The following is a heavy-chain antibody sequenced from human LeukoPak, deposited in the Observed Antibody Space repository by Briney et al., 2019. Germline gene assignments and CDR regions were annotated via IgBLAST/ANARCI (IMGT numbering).Heavy chain of an antibody. J-gene: IGHJ4*02. CDR1: GFTFSSYS. V-gene: IGHV3-21*04. CDR2: ISSSSSYI. CDR3: AKSGLNRFDY. D-gene: IGHD2-15*01. Sequence: PGGSLRLSCAASGFTFSSYSMNWVRQAPGKGLEWVSSISSSSSYIYYADSVKGRFTISRDNSKNTLYLQMNSLRAEDTAVYYCAKSGLNRFDYWGQGTLVTVSS.